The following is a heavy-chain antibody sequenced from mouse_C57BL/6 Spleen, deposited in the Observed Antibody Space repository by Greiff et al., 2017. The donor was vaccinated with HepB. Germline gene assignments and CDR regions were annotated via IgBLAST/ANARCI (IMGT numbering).Heavy chain of an antibody. D-gene: IGHD4-1*01. V-gene: IGHV7-3*01. CDR2: IRNKANGYTT. J-gene: IGHJ2*01. Sequence: EVKLVESGGGLVQPGGSLSLSCAASGFTFTDYYMSWVRQPPGKALEWLGFIRNKANGYTTEYSASVKGRFTISRDNSQSILYLQMNALRAEDSATYYCARQLTGTPFDYWGQGTTLTVSS. CDR3: ARQLTGTPFDY. CDR1: GFTFTDYY.